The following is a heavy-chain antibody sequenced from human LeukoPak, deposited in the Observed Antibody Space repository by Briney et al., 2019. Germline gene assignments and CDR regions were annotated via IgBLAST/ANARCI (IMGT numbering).Heavy chain of an antibody. CDR1: GFTFRRFG. V-gene: IGHV3-30*06. Sequence: GRPLRLSCAASGFTFRRFGMHWVRQAPGKGLEWVPATSYCRQKKFYADSVRARFSISREHSNNTLSLQMNSLTPEDTAVYLCARDEWLEQLAYYFDSWGQGTLVSVSS. D-gene: IGHD1-1*01. CDR2: TSYCRQKK. CDR3: ARDEWLEQLAYYFDS. J-gene: IGHJ4*02.